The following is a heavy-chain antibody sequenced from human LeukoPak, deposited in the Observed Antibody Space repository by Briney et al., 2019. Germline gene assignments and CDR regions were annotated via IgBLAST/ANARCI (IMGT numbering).Heavy chain of an antibody. CDR3: ARGSDWTGGIDY. D-gene: IGHD3-16*01. Sequence: SETLSLTCTVSGGSISSSSYYWGWIRQPPGKGLEWIGSIYYSGSTYYNPSLKSRVTISVDTSKNQFSLKLSSVTAADTAVYYCARGSDWTGGIDYWGQGTLVTVSS. V-gene: IGHV4-39*07. CDR2: IYYSGST. CDR1: GGSISSSSYY. J-gene: IGHJ4*02.